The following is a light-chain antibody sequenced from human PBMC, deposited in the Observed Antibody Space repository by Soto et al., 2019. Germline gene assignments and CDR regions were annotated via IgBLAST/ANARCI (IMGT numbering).Light chain of an antibody. J-gene: IGLJ2*01. CDR3: SSYTVSSTL. V-gene: IGLV2-14*03. CDR2: DVT. Sequence: QSALTQPASVSGSPGQSITISCNGSSGDVGGYDYVSWYQQLPGKDPKLMIYDVTNRPSGVSNRFSGSKSDNTASLTISGLQAEDEADYYCSSYTVSSTLFGGGTKLTVL. CDR1: SGDVGGYDY.